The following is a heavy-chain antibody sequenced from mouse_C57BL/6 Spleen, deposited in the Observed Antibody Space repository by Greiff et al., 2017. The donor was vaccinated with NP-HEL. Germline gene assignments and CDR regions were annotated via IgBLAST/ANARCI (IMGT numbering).Heavy chain of an antibody. CDR1: GYAFSSYW. D-gene: IGHD1-1*01. CDR3: ARQGYYSSSYYAMDY. CDR2: IYPGDGDT. V-gene: IGHV1-80*01. J-gene: IGHJ4*01. Sequence: QVQLQQSGAELVKPGASVKISCKASGYAFSSYWMNWVKQRPGKGLEWIGQIYPGDGDTNYNGKFKGKATLTADKSSSTAYMQLSSLTSEDSAVYFWARQGYYSSSYYAMDYWGQGTSVTVSS.